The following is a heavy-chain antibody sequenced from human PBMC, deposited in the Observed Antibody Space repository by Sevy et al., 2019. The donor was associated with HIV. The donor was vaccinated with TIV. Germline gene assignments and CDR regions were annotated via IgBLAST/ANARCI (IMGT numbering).Heavy chain of an antibody. J-gene: IGHJ3*01. D-gene: IGHD2-15*01. CDR1: GFTFGDFA. CDR3: TRDREYCSGSTCPDAFDF. CDR2: IRSKPYGGTT. V-gene: IGHV3-49*03. Sequence: GGSLRLSYKTSGFTFGDFAMSWFRQAPGRGLEWVGFIRSKPYGGTTEYAASVQGRFTIARDDSKSIAFLQMNSLKTEDAAVYYCTRDREYCSGSTCPDAFDFWGQGTKVTVSS.